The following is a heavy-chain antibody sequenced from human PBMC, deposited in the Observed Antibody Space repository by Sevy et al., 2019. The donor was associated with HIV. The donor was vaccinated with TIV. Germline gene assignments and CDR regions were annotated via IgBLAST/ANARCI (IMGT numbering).Heavy chain of an antibody. J-gene: IGHJ4*02. V-gene: IGHV4-34*01. CDR2: INHSGST. Sequence: SETLSLTCAVYGGSFSGYYWSWIHQPPGKGLEWIGEINHSGSTNYNLSLKSRVTISVDTSKNQFSLKLSSVTAADTAVYYCARGGAGGVMASGSYYDRKRGYFDYWGQGTLVTVSS. CDR3: ARGGAGGVMASGSYYDRKRGYFDY. D-gene: IGHD3-10*01. CDR1: GGSFSGYY.